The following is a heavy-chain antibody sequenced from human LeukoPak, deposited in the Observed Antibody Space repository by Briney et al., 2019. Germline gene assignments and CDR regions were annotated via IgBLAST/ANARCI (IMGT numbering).Heavy chain of an antibody. D-gene: IGHD1-1*01. V-gene: IGHV3-21*04. CDR2: ISSSSSYI. CDR3: ARDRRGTRLFDY. J-gene: IGHJ4*02. Sequence: GGSLRLSCAASGFTFSSYSMNWVRQAPGKGLEWVSSISSSSSYIYYADSVKGRFTISRDNAKNSLYLQMNSLRAEDTALYYCARDRRGTRLFDYWGQGTLVTVSS. CDR1: GFTFSSYS.